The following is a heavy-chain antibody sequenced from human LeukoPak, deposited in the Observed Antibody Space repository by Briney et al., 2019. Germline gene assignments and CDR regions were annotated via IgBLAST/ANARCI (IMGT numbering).Heavy chain of an antibody. CDR2: ISGSGGST. Sequence: GGSLRLSCAASGFTFSSYSMNWVRLAPGKGLEWVSAISGSGGSTYYADSVKGRFTISRDNSKNTLYLQMNSLRAEDTAVYYCAKEGQNSYGFIPPKYWGQGTLVTVSS. J-gene: IGHJ4*02. D-gene: IGHD5-18*01. V-gene: IGHV3-23*01. CDR3: AKEGQNSYGFIPPKY. CDR1: GFTFSSYS.